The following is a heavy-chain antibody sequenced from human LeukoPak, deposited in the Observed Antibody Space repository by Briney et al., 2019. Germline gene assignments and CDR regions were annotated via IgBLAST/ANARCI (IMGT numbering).Heavy chain of an antibody. V-gene: IGHV1-18*01. D-gene: IGHD3-10*01. J-gene: IGHJ6*02. Sequence: ASVKVSSKPSGYTFTSYGIIWVRQAPGQRLEWMGWISAYNGNTNYAQKLQGRVTMTTDTSTCTAYMELRSLRSDDTAVYSRARDFRYYGSVQYGMDVWGQGTTVTVSS. CDR2: ISAYNGNT. CDR1: GYTFTSYG. CDR3: ARDFRYYGSVQYGMDV.